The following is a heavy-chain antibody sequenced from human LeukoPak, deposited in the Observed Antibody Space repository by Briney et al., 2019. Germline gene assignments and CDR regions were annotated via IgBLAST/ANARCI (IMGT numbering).Heavy chain of an antibody. CDR3: ARGYYGMDV. V-gene: IGHV3-30-3*01. CDR2: ISYDGSNK. Sequence: PGGSLRLSCAASGFTLSSYAMHWVRQAPGKGLEWVAVISYDGSNKYYADSVKGRFTISRDNSKNTLYLQMNSLRAEDTAVYYCARGYYGMDVWGQGTTVTVSS. J-gene: IGHJ6*02. CDR1: GFTLSSYA.